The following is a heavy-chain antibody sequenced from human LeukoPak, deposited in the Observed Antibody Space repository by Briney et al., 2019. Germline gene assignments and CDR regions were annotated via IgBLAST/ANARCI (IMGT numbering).Heavy chain of an antibody. Sequence: ASVKVSCKASGYPFSNYYMHWVRQAPGQGLEWMGWINPNSGGTNYAQKFQGRVTMTRDTSISTAYMELSRLRSDDTAVYYCARDGQSVVSDYWGQGTLVTVSS. J-gene: IGHJ4*02. CDR3: ARDGQSVVSDY. V-gene: IGHV1-2*02. CDR2: INPNSGGT. D-gene: IGHD4-23*01. CDR1: GYPFSNYY.